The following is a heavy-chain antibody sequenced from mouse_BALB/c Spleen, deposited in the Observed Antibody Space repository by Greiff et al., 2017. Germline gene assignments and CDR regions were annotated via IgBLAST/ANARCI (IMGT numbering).Heavy chain of an antibody. V-gene: IGHV3-8*02. CDR1: GDSITSGY. D-gene: IGHD1-1*01. J-gene: IGHJ2*01. CDR3: ARNYYGSSYNYCDY. Sequence: EVKLQESGPSLVKPSQTLSLTCSVTGDSITSGYWNWIRKFPGNKLEYMGYISYSGSTYYNPSLKSRISITRDTSKNQYYLQLNSVTTEDTATYYCARNYYGSSYNYCDYWGQGTTLTVSS. CDR2: ISYSGST.